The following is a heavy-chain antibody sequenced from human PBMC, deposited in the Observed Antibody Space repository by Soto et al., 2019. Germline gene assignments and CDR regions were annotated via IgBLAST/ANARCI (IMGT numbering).Heavy chain of an antibody. D-gene: IGHD5-12*01. CDR3: AAGGGLPRYY. J-gene: IGHJ4*02. CDR2: IYHSGST. Sequence: QLQLQESGSGLVKPSQTLSLTCAVSGGSISSGGYSWSWIRQPPGKGLEWIGYIYHSGSTYYNPSLKCRVSISVDRSKNQFSLKLSSVAAADTAVYYCAAGGGLPRYYWGQGTLVTVSS. V-gene: IGHV4-30-2*01. CDR1: GGSISSGGYS.